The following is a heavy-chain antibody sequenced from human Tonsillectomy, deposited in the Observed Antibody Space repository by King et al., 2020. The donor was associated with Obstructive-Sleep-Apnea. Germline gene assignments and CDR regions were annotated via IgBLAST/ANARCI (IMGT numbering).Heavy chain of an antibody. CDR2: IYYSGST. J-gene: IGHJ6*02. D-gene: IGHD2-15*01. CDR3: ARHGTGYCSGGSCPPYYYGMDV. Sequence: VQLQESGPGLVKPSETLSLTCTVSGGSISSYYWSWIRQPPGKGLEWIGYIYYSGSTNYNPSLKSRVTISVDTSKNQFSLKLSSVTAADTAVYYCARHGTGYCSGGSCPPYYYGMDVWGQGTTVTVSS. CDR1: GGSISSYY. V-gene: IGHV4-59*08.